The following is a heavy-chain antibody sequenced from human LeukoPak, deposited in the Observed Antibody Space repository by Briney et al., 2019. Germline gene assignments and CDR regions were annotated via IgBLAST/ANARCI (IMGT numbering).Heavy chain of an antibody. Sequence: GASVKVSCKASGYTFTSYYMHWVRQAPGQGLEWMGIINPSGGSTSYAQKFQGRVTITADKSTSTAYMELSSLRSEDTAVYYCARALGPTLAFDIWGQGTMVTVSS. J-gene: IGHJ3*02. CDR1: GYTFTSYY. D-gene: IGHD3-16*01. CDR2: INPSGGST. CDR3: ARALGPTLAFDI. V-gene: IGHV1-46*01.